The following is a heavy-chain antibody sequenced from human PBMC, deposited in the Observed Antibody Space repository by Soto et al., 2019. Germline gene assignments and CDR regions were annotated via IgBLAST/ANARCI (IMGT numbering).Heavy chain of an antibody. CDR1: GFTLSSYA. Sequence: GRSLRLSCAASGFTLSSYAMSWVRQAPGKGLEWVSAISGSGGTTYYADSVKGRFTISRDTSKNTLYLQMNSLRAEDTAVYYCAKVERYYYDSSGYYSSPLFWGQGTLVTVSS. CDR3: AKVERYYYDSSGYYSSPLF. CDR2: ISGSGGTT. J-gene: IGHJ4*02. D-gene: IGHD3-22*01. V-gene: IGHV3-23*01.